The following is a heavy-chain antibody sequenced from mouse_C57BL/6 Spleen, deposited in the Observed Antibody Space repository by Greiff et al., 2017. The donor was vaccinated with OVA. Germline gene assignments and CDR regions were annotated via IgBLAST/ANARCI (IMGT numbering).Heavy chain of an antibody. CDR2: IDPENGDT. Sequence: EVQLQQSGAELVRPGASVKLSCTASGFNIKDDYMHWVKQRPEQGLEWIGWIDPENGDTEYASKFQGKATITADTSSNTAYLQLSSLTSEDTAVYYCTTWAQVNFDYWGQGTTLTVSS. CDR1: GFNIKDDY. D-gene: IGHD3-2*02. V-gene: IGHV14-4*01. J-gene: IGHJ2*01. CDR3: TTWAQVNFDY.